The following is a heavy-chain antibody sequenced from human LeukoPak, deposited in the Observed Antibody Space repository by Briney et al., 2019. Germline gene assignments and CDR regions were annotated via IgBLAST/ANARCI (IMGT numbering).Heavy chain of an antibody. CDR1: GFTFNSYS. J-gene: IGHJ3*02. CDR2: INSDGSDT. Sequence: GGSLRLSCAASGFTFNSYSFRWVRQAPGKGLVWVSRINSDGSDTIYADSVKGRFTISRDNAKSTVYLQMNSLKAEDTAVYYCARGGYHHGFDIWGQGTMVTVSS. D-gene: IGHD2-15*01. CDR3: ARGGYHHGFDI. V-gene: IGHV3-74*01.